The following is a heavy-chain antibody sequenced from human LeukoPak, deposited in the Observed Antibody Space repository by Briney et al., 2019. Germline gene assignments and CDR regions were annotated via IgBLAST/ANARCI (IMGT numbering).Heavy chain of an antibody. CDR1: GFTFSSYD. V-gene: IGHV3-13*01. CDR2: IGTAGDT. Sequence: GGSLRLSCAASGFTFSSYDMHWVRQATGKGLEWVSAIGTAGDTYYPGSVKGRFTISRENAKNSLYLQMNSLRAGDTAVYYCARGGSGSYYFDYWGQGTLVTVSS. CDR3: ARGGSGSYYFDY. J-gene: IGHJ4*02. D-gene: IGHD3-10*01.